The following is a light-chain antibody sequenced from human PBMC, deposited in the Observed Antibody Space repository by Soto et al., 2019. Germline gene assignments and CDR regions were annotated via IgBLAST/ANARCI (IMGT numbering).Light chain of an antibody. CDR1: QSVSSSY. V-gene: IGKV3-20*01. CDR2: GAS. Sequence: EIVLTQSPGTLSLSPGERATLSCRASQSVSSSYLAWYQQKPGQAPRPLTYGASSRAIGIPDRSSGSGSGTDFTLTISRLEPEDFAVYYCQQYGSSPWTFGQGTKVDIK. CDR3: QQYGSSPWT. J-gene: IGKJ1*01.